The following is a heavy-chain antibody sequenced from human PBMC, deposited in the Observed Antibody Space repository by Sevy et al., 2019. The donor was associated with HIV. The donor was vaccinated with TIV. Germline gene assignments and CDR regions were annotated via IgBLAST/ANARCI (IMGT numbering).Heavy chain of an antibody. Sequence: GGSLRLSCVDSGFTFSTYSMNWVRQGPGKGLEWVSSISSSSNYIYYADSVKGRFTVSRDNAKNSLYLQMNSLRAEDTAVYDCARERKGEYSAYDGAGYYGMDVWGQGTTVTVSS. J-gene: IGHJ6*02. D-gene: IGHD5-12*01. CDR2: ISSSSNYI. CDR3: ARERKGEYSAYDGAGYYGMDV. V-gene: IGHV3-21*01. CDR1: GFTFSTYS.